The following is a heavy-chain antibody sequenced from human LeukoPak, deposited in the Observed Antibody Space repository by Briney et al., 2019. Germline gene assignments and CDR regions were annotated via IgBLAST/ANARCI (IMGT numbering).Heavy chain of an antibody. CDR3: ASSPRLTTSWFLFDS. CDR2: VYYSGST. CDR1: GDSFSNYY. D-gene: IGHD2-2*01. V-gene: IGHV4-59*08. J-gene: IGHJ5*01. Sequence: KPSETLSLTCSVSGDSFSNYYWTWLRQPPGKGLVWIGYVYYSGSTNYNPSLKTRLHLSVDSSKNRFSLKLSSVTAADTAVYYCASSPRLTTSWFLFDSWGHGTLVSVSS.